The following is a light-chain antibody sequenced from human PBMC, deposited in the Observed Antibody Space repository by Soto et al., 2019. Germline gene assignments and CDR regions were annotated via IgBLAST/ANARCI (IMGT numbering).Light chain of an antibody. CDR1: QSVSNNY. CDR3: QQYGSSGT. J-gene: IGKJ1*01. Sequence: ESVLTQSPGTLAPSAGDRPPLXCRASQSVSNNYLAWYQQKPGQAPRLLIYGASNRATGIPDRFSGSGSGTDFTLTISRLEPEDFAVYYCQQYGSSGTFGQGTKVDIK. CDR2: GAS. V-gene: IGKV3-20*01.